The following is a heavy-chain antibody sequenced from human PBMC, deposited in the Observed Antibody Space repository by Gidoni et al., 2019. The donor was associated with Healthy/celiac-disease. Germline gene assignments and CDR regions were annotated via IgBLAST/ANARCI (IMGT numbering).Heavy chain of an antibody. CDR1: GGSFSGYY. J-gene: IGHJ4*02. V-gene: IGHV4-34*01. D-gene: IGHD3-10*01. CDR2: INHSGST. Sequence: QVQLQQWGAGLLKPSETLSLTCAVYGGSFSGYYWSWIRQPPGKGLEWIGEINHSGSTNYNPSLKSRVTISVDTSKNQFSLKLSSVTAADTAVYYCARESRGSQIFDYWGQGTLVTVSS. CDR3: ARESRGSQIFDY.